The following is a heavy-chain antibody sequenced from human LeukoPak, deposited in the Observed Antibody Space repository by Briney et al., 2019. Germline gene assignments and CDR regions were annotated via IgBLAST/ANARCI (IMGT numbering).Heavy chain of an antibody. CDR3: ASNGWGYSSGWYFDY. Sequence: SETLSLTCTVSGGSIASSYYYWGWIRQPPGKGLEWIGSIYYSGSTYYNPSLKSRVTTSVDTSKNQFSLKLSSVTAADTAVYYCASNGWGYSSGWYFDYWGQGTLVTVSS. D-gene: IGHD6-19*01. CDR1: GGSIASSYYY. CDR2: IYYSGST. V-gene: IGHV4-39*01. J-gene: IGHJ4*02.